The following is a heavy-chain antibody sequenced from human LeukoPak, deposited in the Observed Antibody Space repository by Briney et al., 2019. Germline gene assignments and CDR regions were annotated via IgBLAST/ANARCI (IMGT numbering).Heavy chain of an antibody. D-gene: IGHD6-13*01. Sequence: SETLSLTCTVSGGSISSYYWSWIRQPVGKGLEWIGRIYTSGSTNYNPSLKSRVTMSVDTSKNQFSLKLSSVTAADTAVYYCARDLGIAAADTPFDYWGQGTLVTVSS. CDR3: ARDLGIAAADTPFDY. V-gene: IGHV4-4*07. CDR2: IYTSGST. J-gene: IGHJ4*02. CDR1: GGSISSYY.